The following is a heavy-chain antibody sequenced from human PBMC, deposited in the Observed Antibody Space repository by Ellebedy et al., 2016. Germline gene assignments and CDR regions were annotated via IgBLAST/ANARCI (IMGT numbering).Heavy chain of an antibody. CDR1: GFTFSSYA. CDR2: ISGSGGST. V-gene: IGHV3-23*01. J-gene: IGHJ3*02. CDR3: ATHKSGGLYAFDI. Sequence: GESLKISCAASGFTFSSYAMSWVRQAPGKGLEWVSAISGSGGSTYYADSVKGRFTISRDNSKKTLYLQMNSLIAEDTAVYYCATHKSGGLYAFDIWGQGTMVTVSS. D-gene: IGHD3-10*01.